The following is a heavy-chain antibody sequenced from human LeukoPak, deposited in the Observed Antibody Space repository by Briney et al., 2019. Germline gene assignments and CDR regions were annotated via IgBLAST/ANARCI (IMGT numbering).Heavy chain of an antibody. D-gene: IGHD2-15*01. J-gene: IGHJ4*02. V-gene: IGHV1-2*02. CDR2: INPNSGGT. Sequence: ASVKVSCKASGYTFTGYYMHWVRQAPGQGLEWMGWINPNSGGTNYAQKFQGRVTMTRDTSISTAYMELSRLRSDDTAVYYCARTPRGYCSGGSCQDYWGQGTLVTVSS. CDR1: GYTFTGYY. CDR3: ARTPRGYCSGGSCQDY.